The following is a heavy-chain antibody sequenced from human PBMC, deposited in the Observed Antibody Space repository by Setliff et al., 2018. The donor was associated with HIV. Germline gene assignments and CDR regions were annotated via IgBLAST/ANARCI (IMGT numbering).Heavy chain of an antibody. J-gene: IGHJ3*02. CDR1: GFIFSDYA. CDR3: ARDPRFDAFDI. Sequence: QPGGSLRLSCAASGFIFSDYAIHWVRQAPGKGLEWVAVIGYDGSKEYYADSVKGRFTVSRDNSKAYLQMNSLRGEDTAVYYCARDPRFDAFDIWGQGTMVTV. CDR2: IGYDGSKE. V-gene: IGHV3-30-3*01.